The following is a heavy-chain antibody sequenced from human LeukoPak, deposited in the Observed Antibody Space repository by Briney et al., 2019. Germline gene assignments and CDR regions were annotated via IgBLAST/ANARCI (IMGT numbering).Heavy chain of an antibody. CDR3: AREYGDYSNWYFDL. Sequence: KPSETLSLTCTVSGGSISSYYWSCIRQPPGKGLEWIGYIYYSGSTNYNPSLKSRVTISVDTSKNQFSLKLSSVTAADTAVYYCAREYGDYSNWYFDLWGRGTLVTVSS. D-gene: IGHD4-17*01. J-gene: IGHJ2*01. V-gene: IGHV4-59*01. CDR2: IYYSGST. CDR1: GGSISSYY.